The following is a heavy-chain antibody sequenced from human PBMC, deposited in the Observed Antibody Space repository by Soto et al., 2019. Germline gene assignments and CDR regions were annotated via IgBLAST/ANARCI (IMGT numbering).Heavy chain of an antibody. CDR2: ISYDGSNK. CDR1: GFTFSSYA. CDR3: ARAAYGDPDY. D-gene: IGHD4-17*01. Sequence: QVQLEEFGGGVVQPGGSLRLSCAASGFTFSSYAMHWVRQAPGKGLEWVAVISYDGSNKYYADSVKGRFTISRDNSKNTLYLQMNSLRAEDTAVYYCARAAYGDPDYWGQGTLVTVSS. V-gene: IGHV3-30-3*01. J-gene: IGHJ4*02.